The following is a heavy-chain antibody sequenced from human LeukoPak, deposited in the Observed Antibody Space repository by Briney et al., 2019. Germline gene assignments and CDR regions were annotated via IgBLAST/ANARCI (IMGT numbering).Heavy chain of an antibody. V-gene: IGHV3-30*18. Sequence: GGSLRLSCLASGFTFSSCGMHWVRQAPGKGLDWVAVISHDGRNKCYADSVKGRFTISRDNSKNTLYLQMNSLTPEDTPGYYCAKDLTHPSALDSWGQGTRVTVSP. D-gene: IGHD6-25*01. J-gene: IGHJ4*02. CDR2: ISHDGRNK. CDR3: AKDLTHPSALDS. CDR1: GFTFSSCG.